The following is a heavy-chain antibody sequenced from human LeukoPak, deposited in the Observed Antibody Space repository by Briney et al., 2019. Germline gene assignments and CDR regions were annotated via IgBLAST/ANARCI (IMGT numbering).Heavy chain of an antibody. Sequence: PGESLKISCKVSGYILTNNWIGWVRQVPGKGLEWMGLIYPGYSDAKYSPSFQGQVTFSVDKSISTAYLQWSSLKASDTAMYYCARRGYDSSGYRDAFDIWGQGTMVTVSS. CDR2: IYPGYSDA. J-gene: IGHJ3*02. V-gene: IGHV5-51*01. D-gene: IGHD3-22*01. CDR1: GYILTNNW. CDR3: ARRGYDSSGYRDAFDI.